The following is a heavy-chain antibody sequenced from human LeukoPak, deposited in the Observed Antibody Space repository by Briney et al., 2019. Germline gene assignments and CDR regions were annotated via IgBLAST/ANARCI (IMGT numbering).Heavy chain of an antibody. CDR3: AREGWFGELSLDY. Sequence: GGSLRLSCAASGFTFSDYAMSWIRQAPGKGLEWVSYISSSGSTIYYADSVKGRFTISRDNAKNSLYLQMNSLRAEDTAVYYCAREGWFGELSLDYWGQGTLVTVSS. D-gene: IGHD3-10*01. V-gene: IGHV3-11*01. CDR1: GFTFSDYA. J-gene: IGHJ4*02. CDR2: ISSSGSTI.